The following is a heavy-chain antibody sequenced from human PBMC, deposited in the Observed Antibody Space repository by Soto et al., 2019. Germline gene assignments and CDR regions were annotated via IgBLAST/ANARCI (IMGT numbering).Heavy chain of an antibody. CDR3: ARYRDDFSKSSFDD. V-gene: IGHV3-21*01. CDR2: ISSSSSYI. CDR1: GFTSSSYS. J-gene: IGHJ4*02. D-gene: IGHD3-3*01. Sequence: PGGSLRLSCAASGFTSSSYSMNWVRQAPGKGLEWVSSISSSSSYIYYADSVKGRFTISRDNAKNSLYLQMNSLRAEDTAVYYCARYRDDFSKSSFDDWGQGTLVTVSS.